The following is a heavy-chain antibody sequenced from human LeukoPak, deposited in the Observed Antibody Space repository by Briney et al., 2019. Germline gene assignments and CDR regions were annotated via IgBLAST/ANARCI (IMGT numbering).Heavy chain of an antibody. CDR3: ARSDSGSYFRDAFDI. D-gene: IGHD1-26*01. CDR1: GFTFSSYS. CDR2: ISSSSSYI. J-gene: IGHJ3*02. V-gene: IGHV3-21*01. Sequence: KPGGSLRLSCAASGFTFSSYSMNWVRQAPGKGLEWVSSISSSSSYIYYADSVKGRFTISRDNAKNSLYLQMNSLRAEDTAVYYCARSDSGSYFRDAFDIWGQGTMVTVSS.